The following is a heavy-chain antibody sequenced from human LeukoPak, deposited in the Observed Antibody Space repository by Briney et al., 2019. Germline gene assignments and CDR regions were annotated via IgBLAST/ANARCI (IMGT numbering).Heavy chain of an antibody. CDR3: ARDRTTGYYNY. V-gene: IGHV1-18*04. D-gene: IGHD3-9*01. Sequence: ASVTLSCKASGYTFTSYGISWVRQAPGQGLEWMGWISAYNGNTNYAQKLQGRVTMTTDTSTSTAYMELRSLRSDDTAVYYCARDRTTGYYNYWGQGTLVTVSS. J-gene: IGHJ4*02. CDR1: GYTFTSYG. CDR2: ISAYNGNT.